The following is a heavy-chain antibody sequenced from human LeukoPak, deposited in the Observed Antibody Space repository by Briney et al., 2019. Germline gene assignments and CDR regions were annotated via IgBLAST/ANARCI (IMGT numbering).Heavy chain of an antibody. V-gene: IGHV4-38-2*01. Sequence: SETLSLTCAVSDYSINNGYYWGWIRQPPGKGLEWIGGMYHSGSTYYNPSLKSRVTISVDTSKNQFSLKLSSVTAADTAMYYCARAVAGDFDSWGQGTLVTVSS. CDR1: DYSINNGYY. J-gene: IGHJ4*02. CDR2: MYHSGST. CDR3: ARAVAGDFDS. D-gene: IGHD6-19*01.